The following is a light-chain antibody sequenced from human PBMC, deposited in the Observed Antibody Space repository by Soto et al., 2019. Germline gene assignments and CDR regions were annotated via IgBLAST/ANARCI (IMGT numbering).Light chain of an antibody. CDR1: SSDVGGYNY. J-gene: IGLJ1*01. CDR2: DVS. Sequence: QSALTQPASVSGSPEQSITISCTGTSSDVGGYNYVSWYQQHPGKAPKLMIYDVSNRPSGVSNRFSGSKSGNTASLTISGLQAEDEADYYCSSYTGSSTPFVFGTGTKLTVL. CDR3: SSYTGSSTPFV. V-gene: IGLV2-14*01.